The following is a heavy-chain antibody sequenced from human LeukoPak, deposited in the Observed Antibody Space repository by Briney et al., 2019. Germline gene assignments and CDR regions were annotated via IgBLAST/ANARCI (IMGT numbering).Heavy chain of an antibody. J-gene: IGHJ4*02. Sequence: SGGSLRLSCAASGFTFSSYSMHWVRQAPGKGLEWVAVISYDGSNKYYADSVKGRFTISRDNSKNTLYLQMNSLRAEDTAVYYCARDPYEYYYDSSGSGYFDYWGQGTLVTVSS. CDR3: ARDPYEYYYDSSGSGYFDY. CDR1: GFTFSSYS. V-gene: IGHV3-30-3*01. D-gene: IGHD3-22*01. CDR2: ISYDGSNK.